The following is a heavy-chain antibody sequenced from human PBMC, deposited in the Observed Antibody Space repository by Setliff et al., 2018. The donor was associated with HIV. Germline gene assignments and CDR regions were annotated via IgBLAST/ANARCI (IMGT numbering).Heavy chain of an antibody. CDR3: ARGANFWSGYDS. J-gene: IGHJ4*02. CDR2: IYHTQNT. V-gene: IGHV4-4*02. D-gene: IGHD3-3*01. Sequence: SETLSLTCAVSDGSISSSNWWSWVRQPPGKGLEWIGEIYHTQNTNYSPSLKSRVTISVDKSRNQFSLKLTSVTAADTAVYYCARGANFWSGYDSWGQGTLVTVSS. CDR1: DGSISSSNW.